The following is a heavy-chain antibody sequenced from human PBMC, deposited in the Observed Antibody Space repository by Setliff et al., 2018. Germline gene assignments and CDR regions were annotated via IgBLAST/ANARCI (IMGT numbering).Heavy chain of an antibody. D-gene: IGHD2-21*01. J-gene: IGHJ6*02. CDR3: ARVSIAAPSYYGMDV. CDR2: IGTAGDT. Sequence: LRLSCAACGFTFSSYDMHWVRQATGKGLEWVSAIGTAGDTYYPGSVKGQFTISRENAKNSLYLQMNSLTAADSAVYYCARVSIAAPSYYGMDVWGRGTTVTVSS. CDR1: GFTFSSYD. V-gene: IGHV3-13*03.